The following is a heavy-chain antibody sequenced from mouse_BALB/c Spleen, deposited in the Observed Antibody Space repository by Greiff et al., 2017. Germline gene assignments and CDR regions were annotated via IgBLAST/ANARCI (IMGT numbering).Heavy chain of an antibody. Sequence: EVKLQESGPELVKPGASVKISCKASGYSFTGYYMHWVKQSHVKSLEWIGRINPYNGATSYNQNFKDKASLTVDKSSSTAYMELHSLTSEDSAVYYCASGTTVGYFDVWGAGTTVTVSS. CDR3: ASGTTVGYFDV. V-gene: IGHV1-31*01. D-gene: IGHD1-1*01. J-gene: IGHJ1*01. CDR1: GYSFTGYY. CDR2: INPYNGAT.